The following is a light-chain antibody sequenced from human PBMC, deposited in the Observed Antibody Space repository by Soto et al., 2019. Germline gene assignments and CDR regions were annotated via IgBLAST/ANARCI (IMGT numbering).Light chain of an antibody. CDR2: KVS. CDR1: QSISSW. V-gene: IGKV1-5*03. J-gene: IGKJ1*01. Sequence: IQMTQSPSTLSASVGDRVTMACRASQSISSWLAWYQQKPGKAPKLLIYKVSNLGSGVPSRFSGSGSGTEFTLTISSLQPDDFATYYCQQFNSYWTCGQGTKV. CDR3: QQFNSYWT.